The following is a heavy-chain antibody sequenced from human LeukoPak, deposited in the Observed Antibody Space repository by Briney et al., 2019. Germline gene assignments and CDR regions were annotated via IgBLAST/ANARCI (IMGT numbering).Heavy chain of an antibody. V-gene: IGHV1-8*01. D-gene: IGHD3-10*01. Sequence: GASVKVSCKASGHTFTSFDINWMRQATGQGLEWTGWMKPNSGNTGYAQKFQGRVTMTRSTSISTSYMELSSLRSEDTAVYYCARGSVTDWFDPWGQGTLVTVSS. CDR1: GHTFTSFD. J-gene: IGHJ5*02. CDR2: MKPNSGNT. CDR3: ARGSVTDWFDP.